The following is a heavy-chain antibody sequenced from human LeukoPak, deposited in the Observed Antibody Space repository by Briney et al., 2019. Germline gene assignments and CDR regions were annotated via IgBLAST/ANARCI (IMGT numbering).Heavy chain of an antibody. CDR1: GFTFSSYS. V-gene: IGHV3-21*01. Sequence: GGSLRLSCAASGFTFSSYSMNWVRQAPVKGLEWVSSISSSSSYIYYADSVKGRFTISRDNAKNSLYLQMDSLRAEDTAVYYCAGGRYSYGYFDYWGQGTLVTVSS. CDR3: AGGRYSYGYFDY. J-gene: IGHJ4*02. CDR2: ISSSSSYI. D-gene: IGHD5-18*01.